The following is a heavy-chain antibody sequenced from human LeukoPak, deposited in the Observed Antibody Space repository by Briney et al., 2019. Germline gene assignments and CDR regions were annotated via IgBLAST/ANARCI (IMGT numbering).Heavy chain of an antibody. CDR2: IKQDGSEK. Sequence: GGSLRLSCAASGFTFSNAWMSWVRQAPGKGLEWVANIKQDGSEKYYVDSVKGRFTISRDNAKNSLYLQMNSLRAEDTAVYYCAREYYYDSSGYYYFDYWGQGTLVTVSS. CDR1: GFTFSNAW. D-gene: IGHD3-22*01. J-gene: IGHJ4*02. V-gene: IGHV3-7*01. CDR3: AREYYYDSSGYYYFDY.